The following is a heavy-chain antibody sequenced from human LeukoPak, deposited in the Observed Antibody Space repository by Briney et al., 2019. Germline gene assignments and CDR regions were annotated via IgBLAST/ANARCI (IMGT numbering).Heavy chain of an antibody. CDR2: IYSDNT. J-gene: IGHJ4*02. CDR3: ARRAGAYSHPYDY. Sequence: GGSLRLSCTVSGFTVSSNSMSWVRQAPGKGLEGVSFIYSDNTHYSDSVKGRFTISRDDSKNTLYLQMNSLRAEDTAVYYCARRAGAYSHPYDYWGQGTLVTVSS. CDR1: GFTVSSNS. V-gene: IGHV3-53*01. D-gene: IGHD4/OR15-4a*01.